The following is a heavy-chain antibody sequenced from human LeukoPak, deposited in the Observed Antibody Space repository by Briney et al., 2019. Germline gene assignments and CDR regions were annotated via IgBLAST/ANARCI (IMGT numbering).Heavy chain of an antibody. V-gene: IGHV3-66*01. CDR3: TRDFDA. J-gene: IGHJ4*02. Sequence: GGSLRLSCAASGFPVSNYYMRWVRKAPGEGLEWVSVIYSGGETHHADSVKGRFTLSRDNSRNTLYLQMNSLRVEDTAVYYCTRDFDAWGQGTLVTVSS. CDR2: IYSGGET. CDR1: GFPVSNYY.